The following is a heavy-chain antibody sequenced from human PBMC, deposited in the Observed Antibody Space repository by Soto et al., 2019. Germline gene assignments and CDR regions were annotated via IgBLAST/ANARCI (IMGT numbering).Heavy chain of an antibody. V-gene: IGHV1-3*01. D-gene: IGHD2-15*01. CDR3: ARGVAFLDY. CDR2: IHAGNGNT. CDR1: GYTFSSYA. J-gene: IGHJ4*02. Sequence: GASVKVSCKASGYTFSSYAIHWVRQAPGQGLEWMGWIHAGNGNTKYSQSFQGRVTISRDTSATTAYMELNSLRSEDTAVYYCARGVAFLDYWGQGTLVTGSS.